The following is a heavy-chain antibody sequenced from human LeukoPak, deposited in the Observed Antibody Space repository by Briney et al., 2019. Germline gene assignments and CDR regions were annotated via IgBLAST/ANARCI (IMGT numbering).Heavy chain of an antibody. Sequence: SETLSLTCTVSGGSISSYYWSWIRQPPGKGLEWIGYIYHSGSTNYNPSLKSRVTISVDTSKNQFSLKLSSVTAADTAVYYCARMGSRSGPYDAFDIWGQGTMVTVSS. V-gene: IGHV4-59*01. CDR1: GGSISSYY. J-gene: IGHJ3*02. CDR2: IYHSGST. CDR3: ARMGSRSGPYDAFDI. D-gene: IGHD3-10*01.